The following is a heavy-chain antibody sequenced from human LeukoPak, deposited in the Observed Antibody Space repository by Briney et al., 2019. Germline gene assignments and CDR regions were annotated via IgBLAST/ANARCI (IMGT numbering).Heavy chain of an antibody. CDR2: IRSKAYGGTT. CDR1: GFTFGDYA. J-gene: IGHJ4*02. CDR3: TREDGYNRRFDY. D-gene: IGHD5-24*01. Sequence: GGSLRLSCTASGFTFGDYAMSGVRQAPREGLEWVGVIRSKAYGGTTEYAACVKGRFTISRDDSKTIAYLQMNVLQTEDTAVYYCTREDGYNRRFDYWGQGTLVTVSS. V-gene: IGHV3-49*04.